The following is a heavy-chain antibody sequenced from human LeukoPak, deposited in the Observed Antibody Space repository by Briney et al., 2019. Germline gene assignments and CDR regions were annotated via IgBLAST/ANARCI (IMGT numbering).Heavy chain of an antibody. D-gene: IGHD2-2*01. Sequence: GGSLRLSCAASGFTFSSYSMNWVRQAPGKGLEWVTYISSSSSTIYYADSVKGRFTISRDNAKNSLYLQMNSLRAEDTAVYYCARAPRYCSSTSCLDLNYYYYYMDVWRRGTTVTVSS. V-gene: IGHV3-48*01. J-gene: IGHJ6*03. CDR3: ARAPRYCSSTSCLDLNYYYYYMDV. CDR2: ISSSSSTI. CDR1: GFTFSSYS.